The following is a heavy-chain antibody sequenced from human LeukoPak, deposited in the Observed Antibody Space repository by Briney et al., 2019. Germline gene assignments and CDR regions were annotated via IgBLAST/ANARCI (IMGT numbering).Heavy chain of an antibody. CDR1: GGSFSGYY. J-gene: IGHJ6*03. Sequence: PSETLSLTCVVYGGSFSGYYWSWIRQPPGKGLEWIGEINHSGSTNYNPSLKSRVTISVDTSKNQFSLKLSSVTAADTAVYYCARDVHYGDYYDYYYMDVWGKGTTVTVSS. V-gene: IGHV4-34*01. D-gene: IGHD4-17*01. CDR2: INHSGST. CDR3: ARDVHYGDYYDYYYMDV.